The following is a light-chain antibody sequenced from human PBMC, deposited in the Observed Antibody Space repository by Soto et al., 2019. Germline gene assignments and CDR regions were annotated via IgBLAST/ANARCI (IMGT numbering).Light chain of an antibody. J-gene: IGKJ1*01. CDR2: GAS. CDR1: QSVVGDC. V-gene: IGKV3-20*01. CDR3: QLYGSSPWT. Sequence: EIVLTQSPGTLSLSPGERATLSCRASQSVVGDCLAWYQHKPGQAPRLLIYGASSRATGIPDRFSGSESGTDFTLTIGRLEPEDFAVYYCQLYGSSPWTFGQGTKVEIK.